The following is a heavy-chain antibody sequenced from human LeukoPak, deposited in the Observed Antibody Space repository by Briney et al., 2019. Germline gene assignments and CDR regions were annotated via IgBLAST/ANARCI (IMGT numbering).Heavy chain of an antibody. Sequence: GGSLRLSCAASGFTFSSYWMSWVRQAPGKGLEWVSAISGSGGSTYYADSVKGRFTISRDNAKNSLYLQMNSLRAEDTAVYYCASCSPGNWFDPWGQGTLVTVSS. CDR3: ASCSPGNWFDP. CDR1: GFTFSSYW. V-gene: IGHV3-23*01. CDR2: ISGSGGST. J-gene: IGHJ5*02. D-gene: IGHD2-21*01.